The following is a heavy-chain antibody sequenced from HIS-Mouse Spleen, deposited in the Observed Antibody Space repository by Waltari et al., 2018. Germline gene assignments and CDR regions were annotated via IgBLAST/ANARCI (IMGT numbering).Heavy chain of an antibody. CDR1: GGSISSYY. Sequence: QVQLQESGPGLVKPSETLSLTCTVSGGSISSYYWSWIRQPPGKGLEWIGYIYYSGRTNYNPSLKSRVTISVDTSKNQFSRKLSSVTAADTAVYYCARDDYWGQGTLVTVSS. CDR2: IYYSGRT. CDR3: ARDDY. V-gene: IGHV4-59*01. J-gene: IGHJ4*02.